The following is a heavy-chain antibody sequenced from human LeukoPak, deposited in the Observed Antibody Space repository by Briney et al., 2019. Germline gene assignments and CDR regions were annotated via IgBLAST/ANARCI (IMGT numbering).Heavy chain of an antibody. V-gene: IGHV1-69*13. Sequence: SVKVSCKASGGTFSSYAISWVRQAPGQGLEWMGGIIPIFGTANYAQKFQGRVTITADESTSTAYMELSSLRSEDTAVYYCARDRPYTVTTGWFDPWGQGTLVTVSS. D-gene: IGHD4-17*01. CDR1: GGTFSSYA. CDR2: IIPIFGTA. CDR3: ARDRPYTVTTGWFDP. J-gene: IGHJ5*02.